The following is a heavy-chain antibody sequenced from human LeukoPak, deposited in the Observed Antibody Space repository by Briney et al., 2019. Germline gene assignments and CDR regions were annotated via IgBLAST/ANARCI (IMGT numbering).Heavy chain of an antibody. J-gene: IGHJ4*02. V-gene: IGHV4-59*01. D-gene: IGHD3-10*01. CDR1: GGSISSYY. CDR3: ARDHFPTTMVRGVIITLGRY. CDR2: IYYSGST. Sequence: SETLSLTCTVSGGSISSYYWSWIRQPPGKGLEWIGYIYYSGSTNYNPSLKSRVTISVDTSKNQFSLKLSSVTAADTAVYYCARDHFPTTMVRGVIITLGRYWGQGTLVTVSS.